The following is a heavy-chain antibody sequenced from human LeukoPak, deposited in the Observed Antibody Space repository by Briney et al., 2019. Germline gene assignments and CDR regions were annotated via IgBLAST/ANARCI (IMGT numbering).Heavy chain of an antibody. V-gene: IGHV1-69*05. J-gene: IGHJ5*02. D-gene: IGHD2-2*01. CDR1: GGTFSSYA. Sequence: SVKVSFKASGGTFSSYAISWVRQPPGQGQEWMGRIIPIFGTANYAQKFQGRVTITTDESTSKVYMELSSLRSEDTAVYYGASDIVVVPAGIGDNWFDPWGQGTLVTVSS. CDR3: ASDIVVVPAGIGDNWFDP. CDR2: IIPIFGTA.